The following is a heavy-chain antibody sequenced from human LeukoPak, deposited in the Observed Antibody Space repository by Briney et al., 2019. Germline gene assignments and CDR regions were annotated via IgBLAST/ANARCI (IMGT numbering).Heavy chain of an antibody. Sequence: WGSLRLSCAASGFTFSSYGMHWVRQAPGKGLEWVAFIRYDGSNKYYADSVKGRFTTSRDNSKNTLYLQMNSLRAEDTAVYYCAKDDYDYVWGSYQTTKPADYWGQGTLVTVSS. CDR3: AKDDYDYVWGSYQTTKPADY. CDR1: GFTFSSYG. D-gene: IGHD3-16*02. CDR2: IRYDGSNK. J-gene: IGHJ4*02. V-gene: IGHV3-30*02.